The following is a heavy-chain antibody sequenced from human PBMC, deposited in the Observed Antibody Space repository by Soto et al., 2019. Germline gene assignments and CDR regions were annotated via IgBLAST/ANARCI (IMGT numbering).Heavy chain of an antibody. CDR1: GGTFSSYA. J-gene: IGHJ5*02. CDR3: ARIADCSGGSCYFGYPKPYNWFDP. CDR2: IIPIFGTA. D-gene: IGHD2-15*01. Sequence: GASVKVSCKASGGTFSSYAISWVRQAPGQGLEWMGGIIPIFGTANYAQKFQGRVTITADESTSTAYMELSSLRSEDTAVYYCARIADCSGGSCYFGYPKPYNWFDPWGQGTLVTVSS. V-gene: IGHV1-69*13.